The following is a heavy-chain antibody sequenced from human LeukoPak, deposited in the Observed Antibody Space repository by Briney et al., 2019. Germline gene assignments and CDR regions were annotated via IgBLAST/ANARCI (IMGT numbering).Heavy chain of an antibody. CDR3: AKGQQRFDY. D-gene: IGHD6-13*01. J-gene: IGHJ4*02. CDR2: IKEDGSEK. CDR1: GFSFSSYW. V-gene: IGHV3-7*04. Sequence: SGGSLRLSCAASGFSFSSYWMTWVRQAPGKGLEWVANIKEDGSEKYYVDSVKGRFSISRDNAKNSLFLHMNSLRAEDTAVYYCAKGQQRFDYWGQGTLVTVSS.